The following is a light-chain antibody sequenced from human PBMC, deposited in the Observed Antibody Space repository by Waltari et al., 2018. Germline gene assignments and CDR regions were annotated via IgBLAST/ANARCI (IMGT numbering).Light chain of an antibody. Sequence: QSALTQPASVSGTPGQSITISCTGTTSDVGNYDLVSWYQQHPGKAPKLLICEVIKRPSGVASRFSGSNSGNTASLTISVLQGEAESDYYCCSYAGRGTYVFGSGTKVTVL. CDR3: CSYAGRGTYV. V-gene: IGLV2-23*02. J-gene: IGLJ1*01. CDR2: EVI. CDR1: TSDVGNYDL.